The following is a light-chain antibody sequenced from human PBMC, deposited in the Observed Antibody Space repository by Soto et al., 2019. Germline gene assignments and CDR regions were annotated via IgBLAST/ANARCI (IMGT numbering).Light chain of an antibody. CDR3: QAWDSSLYV. V-gene: IGLV3-1*01. Sequence: SYELTQPPSVSVSPGQTASITGSGDKLGDKYACWYQQKPGQSPVLVIYQDSKRPSGIPERFSGSNSGNTATLTISGTQAMDEADYYCQAWDSSLYVFGTGTKLTVL. CDR1: KLGDKY. J-gene: IGLJ1*01. CDR2: QDS.